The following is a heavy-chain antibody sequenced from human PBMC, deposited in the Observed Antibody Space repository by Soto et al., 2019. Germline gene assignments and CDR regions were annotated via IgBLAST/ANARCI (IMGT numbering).Heavy chain of an antibody. CDR3: ASTKGRYCISTSCHDY. D-gene: IGHD2-2*01. V-gene: IGHV3-30-3*01. J-gene: IGHJ4*02. Sequence: QVQLVESGGGVVQPGRSLRLSCAASGFTFSSYAMHWVRQAPGKGLEWVAVISYDGSNKYYADSVKGRFTISRDNSKNTLYLQMHSLRAEDTAVYYCASTKGRYCISTSCHDYWGQGTLVTVSS. CDR1: GFTFSSYA. CDR2: ISYDGSNK.